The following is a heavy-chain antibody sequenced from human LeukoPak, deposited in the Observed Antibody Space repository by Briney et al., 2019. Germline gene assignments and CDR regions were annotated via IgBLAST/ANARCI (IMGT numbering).Heavy chain of an antibody. V-gene: IGHV4-61*01. Sequence: PSETLSLTCAVSGYSISSSYYWSWIRQPPGKGLEWIGYIYYSGSTNYNPSLKSRVTISVDTSKNQFSLKLSSVTAADTAVYYCARESSSSVSDYWGQGTLVTVSS. CDR1: GYSISSSYY. D-gene: IGHD6-6*01. CDR2: IYYSGST. J-gene: IGHJ4*02. CDR3: ARESSSSVSDY.